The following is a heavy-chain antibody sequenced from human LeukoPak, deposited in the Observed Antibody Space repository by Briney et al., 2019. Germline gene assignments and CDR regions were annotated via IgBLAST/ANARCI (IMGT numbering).Heavy chain of an antibody. J-gene: IGHJ6*03. CDR1: GFTFGDYA. Sequence: GGSLRLSCTASGFTFGDYAMNWVRQAPGKGLEWVSFIRSKAYGGTTEYAASVKGRFTISRDDSKSIAYLQMNSLKTEDTAVYYCTRDGGIYYYMDVWGKGTTVTISS. CDR3: TRDGGIYYYMDV. D-gene: IGHD2-15*01. V-gene: IGHV3-49*04. CDR2: IRSKAYGGTT.